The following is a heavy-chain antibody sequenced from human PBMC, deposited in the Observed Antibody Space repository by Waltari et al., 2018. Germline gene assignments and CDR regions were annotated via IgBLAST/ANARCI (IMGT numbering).Heavy chain of an antibody. V-gene: IGHV3-7*04. CDR2: IKRDGSEK. CDR3: ARGGYDSSWYWRD. D-gene: IGHD6-13*01. J-gene: IGHJ4*02. Sequence: EVQLVESGGGLVQLGGALRPPCAAFALHFSSQWMTWVRKAPGEGLEWVANIKRDGSEKYHVDSVKGRFTISRDNAKNSLYLQMESLRGEDTAVYYCARGGYDSSWYWRDWGQGTLVTVSS. CDR1: ALHFSSQW.